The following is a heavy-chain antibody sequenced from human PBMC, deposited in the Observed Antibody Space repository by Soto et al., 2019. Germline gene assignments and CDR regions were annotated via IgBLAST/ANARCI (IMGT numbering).Heavy chain of an antibody. CDR1: SASFTTYY. V-gene: IGHV4-4*07. CDR2: IFSTGST. D-gene: IGHD6-13*01. CDR3: AGGPAADFFHY. J-gene: IGHJ4*02. Sequence: SETLSLTCTVSSASFTTYYWSWIRQPAGKGREWIGRIFSTGSTLYNPSLKSRVTMSVDTSKNQFSLKLYSVTAADTAVYLCAGGPAADFFHYWGRGTLVTVSS.